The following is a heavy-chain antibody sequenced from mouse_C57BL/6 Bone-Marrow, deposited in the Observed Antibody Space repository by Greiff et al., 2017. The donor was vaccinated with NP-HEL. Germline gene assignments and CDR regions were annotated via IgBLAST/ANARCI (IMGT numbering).Heavy chain of an antibody. Sequence: EVMLVESGGGLVQSGRSLRLSCATSGFTFSDFYMEWVRQAPGKGLEWIAASRNKANDYTTEYSASVKGRFIVSRDTSQSILYLQMNALRAEDTAIYYCARDAPSTPFAYWGQGTLVTVSA. CDR3: ARDAPSTPFAY. J-gene: IGHJ3*01. CDR2: SRNKANDYTT. V-gene: IGHV7-1*01. CDR1: GFTFSDFY. D-gene: IGHD2-1*01.